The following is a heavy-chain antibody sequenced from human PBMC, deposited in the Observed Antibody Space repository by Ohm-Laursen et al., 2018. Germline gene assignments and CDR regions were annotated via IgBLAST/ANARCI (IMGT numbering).Heavy chain of an antibody. CDR1: GDSVSSISSA. J-gene: IGHJ4*02. Sequence: TLSLTWAISGDSVSSISSAWNWIRQSPSRGLEWLGRTYYRSKWYNDYAVSVKSRIIINPDTSKNQFSLQLNSVTPEDTAAYYCARVVRGFFDYWGQGTLVTVSS. CDR3: ARVVRGFFDY. V-gene: IGHV6-1*01. CDR2: TYYRSKWYN.